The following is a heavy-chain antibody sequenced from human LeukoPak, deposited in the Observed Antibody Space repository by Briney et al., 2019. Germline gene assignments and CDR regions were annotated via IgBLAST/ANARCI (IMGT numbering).Heavy chain of an antibody. CDR1: GYSFTSCW. Sequence: GESLKISCKGSGYSFTSCWIGWVRQMPGKGLEWMGIIYPGDSDTRYSPSFQGQVTISADKSISTAYLQWSSLKASDTAMYYCARPLGYCSSTSCLIDAFDIWGQGTMVTVSS. CDR2: IYPGDSDT. J-gene: IGHJ3*02. V-gene: IGHV5-51*01. D-gene: IGHD2-2*01. CDR3: ARPLGYCSSTSCLIDAFDI.